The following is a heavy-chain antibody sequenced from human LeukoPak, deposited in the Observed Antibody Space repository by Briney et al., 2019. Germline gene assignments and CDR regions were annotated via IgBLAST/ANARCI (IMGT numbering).Heavy chain of an antibody. CDR2: INWNGRST. J-gene: IGHJ4*02. V-gene: IGHV3-20*04. Sequence: GGSLRLSCAASRFTLDDYGMSSVRQATGKGLEWVHGINWNGRSTAYAQSVKGRFTIPRHNAKNYRYLQMNSLRAEDTALYYCASGGIYYGAAFDYWGQGTLVTVSS. D-gene: IGHD1-26*01. CDR3: ASGGIYYGAAFDY. CDR1: RFTLDDYG.